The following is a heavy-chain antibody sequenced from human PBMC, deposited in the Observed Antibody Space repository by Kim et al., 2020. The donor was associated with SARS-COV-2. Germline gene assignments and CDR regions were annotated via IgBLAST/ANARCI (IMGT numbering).Heavy chain of an antibody. Sequence: ASVKVSCKASGYTFTSYGISWVRQAPGQGLEWMGWISAYNGNTNYAQKLQGRVTMTTDTSTSTAYMELRSLRSDDTAVYYCARNSRMIVVVITPFDYWGQGTLVTVSS. CDR3: ARNSRMIVVVITPFDY. CDR2: ISAYNGNT. D-gene: IGHD3-22*01. J-gene: IGHJ4*02. CDR1: GYTFTSYG. V-gene: IGHV1-18*04.